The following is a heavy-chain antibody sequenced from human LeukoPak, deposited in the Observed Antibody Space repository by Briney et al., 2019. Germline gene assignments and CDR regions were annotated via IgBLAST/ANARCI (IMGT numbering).Heavy chain of an antibody. Sequence: GGSLRLSCAASGFTLSSYWMHWVRQAPGKGLLWVSRINSDVSTTTYADSVKGRFTVSRDSAKNTLYLQMNSLRAEDTAAYYCARGPFAYSSPAAAFDIWGQGTMVTVSS. CDR1: GFTLSSYW. J-gene: IGHJ3*02. CDR2: INSDVSTT. CDR3: ARGPFAYSSPAAAFDI. V-gene: IGHV3-74*01. D-gene: IGHD6-13*01.